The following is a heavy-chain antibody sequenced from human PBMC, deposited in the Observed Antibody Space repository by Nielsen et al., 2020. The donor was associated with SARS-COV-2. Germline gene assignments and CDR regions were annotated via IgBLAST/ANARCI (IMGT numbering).Heavy chain of an antibody. Sequence: GESLKISCAASGFTFSNAWMSWVRQAPGKGLEWVGRIKSKTDGGTTDYAAPVKGRFTISRDDSKNTLYLQMNSLKTEDTAVYYCKIASAAGMRGQRYYYYMDDWGKGTTVTVSS. V-gene: IGHV3-15*01. D-gene: IGHD6-13*01. CDR3: KIASAAGMRGQRYYYYMDD. CDR2: IKSKTDGGTT. J-gene: IGHJ6*03. CDR1: GFTFSNAW.